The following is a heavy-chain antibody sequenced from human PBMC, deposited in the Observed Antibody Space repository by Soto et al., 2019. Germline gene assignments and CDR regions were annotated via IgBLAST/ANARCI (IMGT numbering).Heavy chain of an antibody. CDR2: ISAYNGNT. CDR3: ARVPPVATMIRELTHNHFDP. D-gene: IGHD3-10*01. V-gene: IGHV1-18*01. J-gene: IGHJ5*02. CDR1: GYTFTSYG. Sequence: ASVKVSCEASGYTFTSYGISWVRQAPRQGLEWMGWISAYNGNTNYAQKFQGRVTITSDTSASTAYMELSSLRSEDTAVYYCARVPPVATMIRELTHNHFDPWGQGTPVTVSS.